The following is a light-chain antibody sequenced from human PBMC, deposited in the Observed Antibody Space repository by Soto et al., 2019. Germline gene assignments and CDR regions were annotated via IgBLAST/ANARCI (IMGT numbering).Light chain of an antibody. CDR1: SSDVGGYHY. CDR2: EVS. Sequence: QSALTQPPSASGSPGQSVTISCTGTSSDVGGYHYVSWYQQHPGKAPKLMIYEVSKRPSGVPDRFSGSKSGNTASLTVSGLQAEDEADYYCSSYAGSTLRVFGGGTKVTVL. CDR3: SSYAGSTLRV. J-gene: IGLJ2*01. V-gene: IGLV2-8*01.